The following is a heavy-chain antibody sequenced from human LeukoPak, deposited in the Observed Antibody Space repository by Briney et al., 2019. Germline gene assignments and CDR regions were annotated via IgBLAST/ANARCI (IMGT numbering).Heavy chain of an antibody. CDR1: GGSFSGYY. Sequence: PSETLSLTCAVYGGSFSGYYWSWIRQPPGKGLEWIGEINHSGSTNYNPSLKSRVTISVDTSKNQFSLKLSSVTAADTAVYYCAISRYDFWSGYPEHENYYMDAWGKGTTVTVSS. CDR3: AISRYDFWSGYPEHENYYMDA. D-gene: IGHD3-3*01. V-gene: IGHV4-34*01. CDR2: INHSGST. J-gene: IGHJ6*03.